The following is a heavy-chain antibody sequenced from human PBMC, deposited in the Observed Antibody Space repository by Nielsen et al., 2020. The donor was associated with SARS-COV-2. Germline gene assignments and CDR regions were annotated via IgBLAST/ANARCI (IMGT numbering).Heavy chain of an antibody. J-gene: IGHJ4*02. CDR2: IWYDGSNK. CDR1: GFTFSSYG. CDR3: ARSSPHFDY. Sequence: EGSLRLSCAASGFTFSSYGMHWVRQAPGKGLEWVAVIWYDGSNKYYADSVKGRFTISRDNAKNSLYLQMNSLRDEDTAVYYCARSSPHFDYWGQGTLVTVSS. V-gene: IGHV3-33*01.